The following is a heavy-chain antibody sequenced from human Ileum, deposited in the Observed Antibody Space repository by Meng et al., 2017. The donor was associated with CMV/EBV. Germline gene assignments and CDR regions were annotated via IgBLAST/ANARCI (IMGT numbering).Heavy chain of an antibody. Sequence: VQLVEYGGRLVKPWVSLRRCCAGSGFTLRNDWMSWVRQVPGKGLELVGRVKSGGTIDYAAPLKGRFTISRDDAKNTMYLQINSLKTEDTARYYCLYSGNEWCYDYWGQGTLVTVSS. J-gene: IGHJ4*02. D-gene: IGHD5-12*01. CDR1: GFTLRNDW. V-gene: IGHV3-15*01. CDR3: LYSGNEWCYDY. CDR2: VKSGGTI.